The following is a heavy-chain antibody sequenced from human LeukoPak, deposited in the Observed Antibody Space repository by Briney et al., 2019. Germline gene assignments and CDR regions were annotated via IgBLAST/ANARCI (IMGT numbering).Heavy chain of an antibody. V-gene: IGHV7-4-1*02. D-gene: IGHD3-10*01. Sequence: ASVKVSCKASGYTFTSYAMNWVRQAPGQGLEWVGWININTGNPTYAQGFTGRFVFSLDTSVSTAYLQISSLKAEDTAMYYCARVGFPTYYYYMDVWGKGTTVTVSS. J-gene: IGHJ6*03. CDR1: GYTFTSYA. CDR3: ARVGFPTYYYYMDV. CDR2: ININTGNP.